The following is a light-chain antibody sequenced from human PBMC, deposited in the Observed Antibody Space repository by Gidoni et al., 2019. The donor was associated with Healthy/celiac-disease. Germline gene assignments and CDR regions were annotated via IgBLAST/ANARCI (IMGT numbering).Light chain of an antibody. CDR2: AAS. J-gene: IGKJ2*01. CDR1: QSISSY. CDR3: QQSYSTPYT. Sequence: DIQMTQSPSSLSASVGDRVTITCRASQSISSYLNWYQQKPGNAPKLLIYAASSLQSGVPSRFSVSGSWTDFTLTISSLQPEDFATYYCQQSYSTPYTFGQGTKLEIK. V-gene: IGKV1-39*01.